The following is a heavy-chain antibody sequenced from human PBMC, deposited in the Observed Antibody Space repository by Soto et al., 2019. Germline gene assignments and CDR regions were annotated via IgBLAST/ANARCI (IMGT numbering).Heavy chain of an antibody. V-gene: IGHV4-59*08. CDR1: GGSISSYY. CDR2: IYYSGST. D-gene: IGHD3-9*01. J-gene: IGHJ6*03. CDR3: ARVPPYYDILTGYSPYYYYMDV. Sequence: QVQLQESGPGLVKPSETLSLTCTVSGGSISSYYWSWIRQPPGKGLEWIGYIYYSGSTNYNPSLKRRGTTIVETSTNHFSLKLRSVTAADTAVYYCARVPPYYDILTGYSPYYYYMDVWGKGTTVTVSS.